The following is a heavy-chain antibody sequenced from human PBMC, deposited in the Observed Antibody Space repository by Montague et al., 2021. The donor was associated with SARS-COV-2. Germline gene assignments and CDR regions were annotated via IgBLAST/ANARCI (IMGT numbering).Heavy chain of an antibody. J-gene: IGHJ4*02. CDR3: ARIFDGSWTTFDN. CDR2: IDWDDDK. D-gene: IGHD6-13*01. Sequence: LEWLALIDWDDDKYYSTSLKTRLTISKYTSKNQVVLTMTTMDPVDTATYYCARIFDGSWTTFDNGGQGTLVTVSA. V-gene: IGHV2-70*01.